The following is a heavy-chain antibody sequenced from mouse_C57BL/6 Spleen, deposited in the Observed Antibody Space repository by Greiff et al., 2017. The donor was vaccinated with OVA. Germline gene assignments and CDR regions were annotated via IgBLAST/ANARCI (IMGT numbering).Heavy chain of an antibody. CDR3: ATPYGNYYAMDY. Sequence: QVHVKQSGPGLVQPSQSLSITCTVSGFSLTSYGVHWVRQPPGKGLEWLGVIWSGGSTDYNAAFISRLSISKDNSKSQVFFKMNSLQADDTAIYYCATPYGNYYAMDYWGQGTSVTVSS. CDR1: GFSLTSYG. CDR2: IWSGGST. V-gene: IGHV2-4*01. D-gene: IGHD2-10*02. J-gene: IGHJ4*01.